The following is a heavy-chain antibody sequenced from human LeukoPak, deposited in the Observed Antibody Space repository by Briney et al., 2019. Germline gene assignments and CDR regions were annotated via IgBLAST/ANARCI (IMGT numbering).Heavy chain of an antibody. Sequence: ASVKVSCKACGYTFTGYYMHWVRQAPGQGLEWMGRINPNSGGTNYAQKFQGRVTMTRDTSISTAYMELSRLRSDDTTVYYCARGGTVTTNNWFDPWGQGTLVTVYS. J-gene: IGHJ5*02. V-gene: IGHV1-2*06. D-gene: IGHD4-17*01. CDR2: INPNSGGT. CDR3: ARGGTVTTNNWFDP. CDR1: GYTFTGYY.